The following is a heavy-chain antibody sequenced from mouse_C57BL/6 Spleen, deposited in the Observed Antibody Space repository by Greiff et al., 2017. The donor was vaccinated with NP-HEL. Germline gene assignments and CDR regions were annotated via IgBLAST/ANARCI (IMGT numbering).Heavy chain of an antibody. Sequence: VQLQQSGPELVQPGASVKISCKASGYTFTDYYMSWVKQSHGTGLEWIGVINPNNGGTSYNQKFKGKATLTVDKSSSTAYMELRSLASEDSAFYYCAWDYGSPAWFAYWGQGTLVTVSA. J-gene: IGHJ3*01. CDR2: INPNNGGT. CDR1: GYTFTDYY. CDR3: AWDYGSPAWFAY. D-gene: IGHD1-1*01. V-gene: IGHV1-26*01.